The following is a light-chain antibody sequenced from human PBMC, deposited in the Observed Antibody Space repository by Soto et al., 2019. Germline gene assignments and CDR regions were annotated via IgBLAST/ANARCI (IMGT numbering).Light chain of an antibody. V-gene: IGLV2-8*01. J-gene: IGLJ2*01. CDR1: SSDIDAYDY. CDR3: SSHAGSNNVV. Sequence: QSALTQPPSASGSPGQSVTISCTGTSSDIDAYDYVSWYQQHPGKAPKLVIYEVFKRPSGVPDRFSGSKSGNTASLTVSGLQAEDEAAYYCSSHAGSNNVVFGGGTKVTVL. CDR2: EVF.